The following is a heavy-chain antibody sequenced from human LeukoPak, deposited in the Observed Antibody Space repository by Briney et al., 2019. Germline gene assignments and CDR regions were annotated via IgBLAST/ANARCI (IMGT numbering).Heavy chain of an antibody. CDR1: GYTFTSYG. J-gene: IGHJ4*02. CDR2: ISGYNGNT. Sequence: ASVKVSCKASGYTFTSYGISWVRQAPGQGLEWMGWISGYNGNTDYAQKFQGRVTMTTDRSTNTVYLELRSLRSDDTAVYYCARDRPTMITFGGVIIAAYWSQGTLVSVSS. D-gene: IGHD3-16*02. CDR3: ARDRPTMITFGGVIIAAY. V-gene: IGHV1-18*01.